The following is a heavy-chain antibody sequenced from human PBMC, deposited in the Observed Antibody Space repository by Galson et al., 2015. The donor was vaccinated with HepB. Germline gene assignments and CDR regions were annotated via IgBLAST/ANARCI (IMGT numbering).Heavy chain of an antibody. CDR2: IQFDGSIK. Sequence: SLRLGCAAYGYIFSKPGMCWVRQAPGAGLEWVAGIQFDGSIKYYADTVKGRFSLSRDDSNNILSLQMNSLRGEDTAVYHCARDLSYGGYSDWGPGTLVTVSS. CDR3: ARDLSYGGYSD. V-gene: IGHV3-33*07. CDR1: GYIFSKPG. J-gene: IGHJ4*02. D-gene: IGHD4-23*01.